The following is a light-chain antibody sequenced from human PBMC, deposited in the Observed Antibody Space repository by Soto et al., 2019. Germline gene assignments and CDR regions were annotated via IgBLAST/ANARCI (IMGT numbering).Light chain of an antibody. Sequence: DIVLTQSPGTLSLSPGERATLSCRASQNVNNNNIAWYQQRAGQAPRFLIFGASIRGTCIPDRFSGSGSGTDFTLTISRLEPEDFAVYYCQQYGNSPPTFGPGTKVDF. J-gene: IGKJ3*01. CDR3: QQYGNSPPT. CDR2: GAS. V-gene: IGKV3-20*01. CDR1: QNVNNNN.